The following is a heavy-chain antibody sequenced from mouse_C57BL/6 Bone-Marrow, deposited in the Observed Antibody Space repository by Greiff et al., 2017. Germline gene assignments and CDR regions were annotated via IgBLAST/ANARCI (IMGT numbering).Heavy chain of an antibody. CDR3: ARNYYGSSSFV. D-gene: IGHD1-1*01. Sequence: QVQLQQSGAELARPGASVKLSCTASGYTFTSYGISWVKQRTGQGLEWVGEIYPRSGNTYYNEKFKGKATLTADKSSSTAYMGLRSLKSEDSAVYFCARNYYGSSSFVWGTGTTVTVSS. J-gene: IGHJ1*03. CDR2: IYPRSGNT. V-gene: IGHV1-81*01. CDR1: GYTFTSYG.